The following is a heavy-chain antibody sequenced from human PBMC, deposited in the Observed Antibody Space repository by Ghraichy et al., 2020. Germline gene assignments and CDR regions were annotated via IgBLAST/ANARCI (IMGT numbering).Heavy chain of an antibody. CDR2: IYYSGST. J-gene: IGHJ4*02. V-gene: IGHV4-59*01. CDR3: ARDYGDYLDY. Sequence: SETLSLTCTVSGGSISSYYWSWIRQPPGKGLEWIGYIYYSGSTNYNPSLKSRVTISVDTSKNQFSLKLSSVTAADTAVYYCARDYGDYLDYWGQGTLVTVSS. CDR1: GGSISSYY. D-gene: IGHD4-17*01.